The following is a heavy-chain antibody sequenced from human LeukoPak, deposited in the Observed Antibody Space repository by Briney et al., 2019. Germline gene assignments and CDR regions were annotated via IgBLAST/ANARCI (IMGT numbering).Heavy chain of an antibody. CDR2: TYYRSEWYN. CDR3: AREGYQPLLSLDY. D-gene: IGHD2-2*01. Sequence: SQTLSLTCAISGDSHSSNSAALNWIRQSPSRGLEWLGRTYYRSEWYNDYAVSVKSRITINPDTSKNQFSLQLNSVTPEDTAVYYCAREGYQPLLSLDYWGQGTLVTVSS. J-gene: IGHJ4*02. CDR1: GDSHSSNSAA. V-gene: IGHV6-1*01.